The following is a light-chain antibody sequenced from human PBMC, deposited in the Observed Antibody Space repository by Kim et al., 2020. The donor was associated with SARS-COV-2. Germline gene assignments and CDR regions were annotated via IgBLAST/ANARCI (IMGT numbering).Light chain of an antibody. CDR1: QSVSSN. J-gene: IGKJ4*01. Sequence: EIVMTQSPATLSVSPGERATLSCRASQSVSSNLAWYQQKPGQAPRLLIHDTSTRATDIPARFSGSGSGTEFTLTISSLQSEDFAVYYCQQYSNWPLTFGGGTKVDIK. V-gene: IGKV3-15*01. CDR3: QQYSNWPLT. CDR2: DTS.